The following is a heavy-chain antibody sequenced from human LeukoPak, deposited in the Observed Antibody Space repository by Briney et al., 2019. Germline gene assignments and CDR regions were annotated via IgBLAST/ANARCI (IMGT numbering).Heavy chain of an antibody. CDR2: IKQDGSEK. J-gene: IGHJ4*02. CDR1: GFTFSSYW. D-gene: IGHD3-16*02. V-gene: IGHV3-7*03. CDR3: AKGNYVWGSYRFPDY. Sequence: GGSLRLSCAASGFTFSSYWMSWVRQAPGKGLEWVANIKQDGSEKYYVDSVKGRFTISRDNSKNTLYLQMNSLRAEGTAVYYCAKGNYVWGSYRFPDYWGQGTLVTVSS.